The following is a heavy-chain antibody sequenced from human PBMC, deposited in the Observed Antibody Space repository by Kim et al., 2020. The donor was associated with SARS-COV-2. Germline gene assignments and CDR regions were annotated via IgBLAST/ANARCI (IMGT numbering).Heavy chain of an antibody. CDR3: ARSDIVVVVADY. V-gene: IGHV4-39*01. D-gene: IGHD2-15*01. J-gene: IGHJ4*02. Sequence: SETLSLTCTVSGGSISSSSYYWGWIRQPPGKGLEWIGSIYYSGSTYYNPSLKSRVTISVDTSKNKFSLKLSSVTAADTAVYYCARSDIVVVVADYWGQGTLVTVSS. CDR2: IYYSGST. CDR1: GGSISSSSYY.